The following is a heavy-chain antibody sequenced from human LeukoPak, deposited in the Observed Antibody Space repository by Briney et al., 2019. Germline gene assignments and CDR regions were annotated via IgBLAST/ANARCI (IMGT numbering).Heavy chain of an antibody. CDR2: IYSGST. D-gene: IGHD1-26*01. Sequence: SETLSLTCTVSGDSISTYYWSWIRQPPGKGLEWIGYIYSGSTNYNSSLKSRVTMLVDTSKNQFSLKLSSVTAADTAVYYCATSYSGTFLHLGYWGQGTMVTVFS. V-gene: IGHV4-59*08. CDR1: GDSISTYY. J-gene: IGHJ4*02. CDR3: ATSYSGTFLHLGY.